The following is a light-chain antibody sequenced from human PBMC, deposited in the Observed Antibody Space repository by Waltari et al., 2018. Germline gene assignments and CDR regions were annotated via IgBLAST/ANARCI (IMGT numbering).Light chain of an antibody. Sequence: DIVMTQSPDSLAVSLGERATINCKSSQTVFYSSNNTDCLAWYQQKPGQPPKLLIYWASTRESGVPDRFSGSGSGTDFTLTISSLQAEDVAVYYCHHYYIPPLTFGQGTRLEI. CDR1: QTVFYSSNNTDC. J-gene: IGKJ5*01. V-gene: IGKV4-1*01. CDR2: WAS. CDR3: HHYYIPPLT.